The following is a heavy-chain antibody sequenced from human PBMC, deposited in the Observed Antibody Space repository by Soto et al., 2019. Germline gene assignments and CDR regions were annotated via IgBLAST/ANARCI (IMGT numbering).Heavy chain of an antibody. CDR1: GGSISSYY. Sequence: SETLSLTCTVSGGSISSYYWSWIRQPPGKGLEWIGYIYYSGSTNYNPSLKSRVTISVDTSKNQFSLKLSSVTAADTAVYYCARQGYSYSFDYWGQGTLVTVSS. CDR3: ARQGYSYSFDY. V-gene: IGHV4-59*08. CDR2: IYYSGST. J-gene: IGHJ4*02. D-gene: IGHD5-18*01.